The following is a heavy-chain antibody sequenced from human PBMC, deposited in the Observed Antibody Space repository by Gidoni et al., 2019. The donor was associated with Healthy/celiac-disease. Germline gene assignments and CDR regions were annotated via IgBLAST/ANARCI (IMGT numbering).Heavy chain of an antibody. J-gene: IGHJ3*02. D-gene: IGHD3-9*01. CDR2: IYYSGST. CDR3: ARADGIYDILTGYYLGAFDI. Sequence: QLQLQESGPGLLKPSETLSLTCTVSGGSISSSSYYWGWIRQPPGKGLEWIGSIYYSGSTYYNPSLKSRSTISVDTSKNQFSLKLSSVTAADTAVYYCARADGIYDILTGYYLGAFDIWGQGTMVTVSS. V-gene: IGHV4-39*01. CDR1: GGSISSSSYY.